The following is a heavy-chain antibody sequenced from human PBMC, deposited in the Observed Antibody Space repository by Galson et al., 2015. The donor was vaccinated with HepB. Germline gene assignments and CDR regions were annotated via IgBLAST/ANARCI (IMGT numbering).Heavy chain of an antibody. V-gene: IGHV1-69*13. J-gene: IGHJ4*02. CDR3: ARDWRGGKELHY. Sequence: SVKVSCKASGGTFSSYAISWVRQAPGQGLEWMGGIIPIFGTANYAQKFQGRVTITADESTSTAYMELSSLRSEDTAVYYCARDWRGGKELHYWGQGTLVTVSS. CDR1: GGTFSSYA. D-gene: IGHD1-26*01. CDR2: IIPIFGTA.